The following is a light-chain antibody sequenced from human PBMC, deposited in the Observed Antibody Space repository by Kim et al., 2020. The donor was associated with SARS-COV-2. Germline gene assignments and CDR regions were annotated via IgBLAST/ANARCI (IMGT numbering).Light chain of an antibody. CDR2: DVS. CDR1: QVIRKF. V-gene: IGKV1-33*01. J-gene: IGKJ5*01. CDR3: QQNDDFPIT. Sequence: ASVGDRVTITCQATQVIRKFLNWYQQRPGKAPQLLIYDVSNLQRGVPSRFSGRGYGTEFTLTISSLQPEDVATYYCQQNDDFPITFGQGTRLEIK.